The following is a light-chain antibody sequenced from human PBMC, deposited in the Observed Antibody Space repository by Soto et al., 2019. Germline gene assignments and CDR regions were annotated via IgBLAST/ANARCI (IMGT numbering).Light chain of an antibody. CDR1: QSVSSS. CDR2: GAS. Sequence: EIVMTQSPATLSVSPGERATLSCRASQSVSSSLAWYQQKPGQSPRILIYGASTRATGIPARFSGSGSGTEFTLTISSLQSEEFAVYYCQQYYDWPPYTFGQGTKLEIK. J-gene: IGKJ2*01. CDR3: QQYYDWPPYT. V-gene: IGKV3-15*01.